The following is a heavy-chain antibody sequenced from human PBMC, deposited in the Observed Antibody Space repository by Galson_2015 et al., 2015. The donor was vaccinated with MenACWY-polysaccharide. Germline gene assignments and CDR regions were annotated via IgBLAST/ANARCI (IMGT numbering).Heavy chain of an antibody. CDR2: ILSDGSST. CDR1: GFTFSSSW. Sequence: SLRLSCAASGFTFSSSWMHWVRHAPGKGLVWVSRILSDGSSTSYADSVRGRFTIPRDNAKNSVYLQMSSLRAEDTAVYYCARDNWDDYWGQGTLVTVSS. V-gene: IGHV3-74*01. D-gene: IGHD7-27*01. J-gene: IGHJ4*02. CDR3: ARDNWDDY.